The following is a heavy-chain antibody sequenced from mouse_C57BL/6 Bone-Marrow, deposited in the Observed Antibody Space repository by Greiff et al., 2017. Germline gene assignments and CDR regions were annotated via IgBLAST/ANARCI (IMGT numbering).Heavy chain of an antibody. CDR1: GYTFTDYY. CDR3: ARSINYYAMDY. V-gene: IGHV1-76*01. J-gene: IGHJ4*01. Sequence: VQLVESGAELVRPGASVKLSCKASGYTFTDYYINWVKQRPGQGLEWIARIYPGSGNTYYNAKFKGKATLTAEKSSSTAYMQLSSLTSEDSAVYFCARSINYYAMDYWGQGTSVTVSS. CDR2: IYPGSGNT.